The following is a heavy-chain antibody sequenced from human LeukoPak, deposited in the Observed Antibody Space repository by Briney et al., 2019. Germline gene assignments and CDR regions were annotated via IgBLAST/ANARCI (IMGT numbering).Heavy chain of an antibody. D-gene: IGHD3-22*01. CDR1: GFTFSSYA. J-gene: IGHJ3*02. Sequence: PPGGSLRLSCAASGFTFSSYAMHWVRQAPGKGLEWVAVISYDGSNKYYADSVKGRFTISRDNSKNTLYLQMNSLRAEDTAVYYCARGYYYDSSGYWDAFDIWGLGTMVTVSS. CDR2: ISYDGSNK. CDR3: ARGYYYDSSGYWDAFDI. V-gene: IGHV3-30*04.